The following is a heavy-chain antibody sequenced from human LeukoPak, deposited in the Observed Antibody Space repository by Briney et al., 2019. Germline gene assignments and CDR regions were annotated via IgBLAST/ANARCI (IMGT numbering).Heavy chain of an antibody. CDR1: GFTFSSYW. CDR2: IKQDGSEK. J-gene: IGHJ5*02. CDR3: ARAEGYYYGPGRWDNWFDP. Sequence: GGSLRLSCAASGFTFSSYWMSWVRQAPGKGLEWVANIKQDGSEKYYVDSVKGRFTISRDNAKNSLYLQMNSLRAEDTAVYYCARAEGYYYGPGRWDNWFDPWGQGTLVTVSS. D-gene: IGHD3-10*01. V-gene: IGHV3-7*01.